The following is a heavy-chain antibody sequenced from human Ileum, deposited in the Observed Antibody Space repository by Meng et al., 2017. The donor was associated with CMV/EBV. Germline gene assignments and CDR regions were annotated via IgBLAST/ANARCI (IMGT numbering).Heavy chain of an antibody. V-gene: IGHV5-51*01. D-gene: IGHD3-9*01. J-gene: IGHJ3*01. CDR2: MSPGDSDI. CDR3: ARPRNAYDNSGTFNV. CDR1: GYAFSNYW. Sequence: GESLKISCQASGYAFSNYWIGWVRQLPGKGLEWMGIMSPGDSDIRYSPSFLGQVTMSADKSTNTAYLEWRSLQASDTAMYYCARPRNAYDNSGTFNVWGQGKMVTVSS.